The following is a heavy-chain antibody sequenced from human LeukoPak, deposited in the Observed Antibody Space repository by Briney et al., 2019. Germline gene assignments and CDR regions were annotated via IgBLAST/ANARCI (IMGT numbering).Heavy chain of an antibody. CDR2: TYYRSKWFF. CDR1: GDSVSSNSAT. V-gene: IGHV6-1*01. D-gene: IGHD6-19*01. Sequence: SQTLSLTCAISGDSVSSNSATWNWIRQSPSRGLEWLGRTYYRSKWFFDYAPSVKSRITINPDTSKNQCSLQLNSVTPDDTAVYYCARDTVAGNWFDPWGQGTLVTVSS. CDR3: ARDTVAGNWFDP. J-gene: IGHJ5*02.